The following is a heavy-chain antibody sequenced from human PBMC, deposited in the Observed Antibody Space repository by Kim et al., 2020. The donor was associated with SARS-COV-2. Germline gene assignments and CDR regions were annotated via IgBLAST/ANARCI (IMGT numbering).Heavy chain of an antibody. Sequence: GGSLRLSCVGSGFTFSSYEMNWVRQAPGKGLEWVSYISVSGTTIYYADSVKGRFTISRDNAKKSLYLQMNSLRAEDTAIYYCARDMRIRGSSAPEEFDYWGQGTLVTVSS. J-gene: IGHJ4*02. V-gene: IGHV3-48*03. CDR1: GFTFSSYE. D-gene: IGHD3-10*01. CDR3: ARDMRIRGSSAPEEFDY. CDR2: ISVSGTTI.